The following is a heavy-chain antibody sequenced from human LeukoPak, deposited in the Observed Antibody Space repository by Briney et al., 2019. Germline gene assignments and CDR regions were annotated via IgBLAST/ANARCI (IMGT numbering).Heavy chain of an antibody. D-gene: IGHD5-24*01. CDR3: ARHMATVTDTFDV. Sequence: SETLSLTCNVSGDSLTSHFWSWIRQTPGKGLEWIGYVFHSGTTNYSPSLKSRVTISLDPSKKRVYLRLASVTAADTAVYYCARHMATVTDTFDVWGRGTMVSVSS. J-gene: IGHJ3*01. CDR2: VFHSGTT. V-gene: IGHV4-59*08. CDR1: GDSLTSHF.